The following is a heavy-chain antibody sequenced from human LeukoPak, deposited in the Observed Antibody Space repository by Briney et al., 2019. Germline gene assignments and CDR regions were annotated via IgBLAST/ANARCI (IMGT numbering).Heavy chain of an antibody. J-gene: IGHJ4*02. CDR1: GDSISSSSYC. V-gene: IGHV4-39*01. Sequence: PSETLSLTCTVSGDSISSSSYCWGWIRQPPGKGLEWIGTIYYSGSTYYNPSLKSRVTISVDTSKNQFSLKLSSVTAADTAVYYCASSKWGSIDYWGQGTLVTVSS. CDR3: ASSKWGSIDY. D-gene: IGHD7-27*01. CDR2: IYYSGST.